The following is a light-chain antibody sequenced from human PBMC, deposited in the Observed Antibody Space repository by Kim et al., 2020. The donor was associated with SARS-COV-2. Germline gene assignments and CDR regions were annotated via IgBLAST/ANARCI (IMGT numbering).Light chain of an antibody. V-gene: IGLV1-44*01. CDR1: STNVGITT. J-gene: IGLJ3*02. CDR3: AAWDDSLTGWV. Sequence: GQWLTIACSGRSTNVGITTVTCNHQPPGTPPKPRINMNNRRPSGVPDGFSGSKSGTSASLAISGLQSEDEADYYCAAWDDSLTGWVFGGGTKLTVL. CDR2: MNN.